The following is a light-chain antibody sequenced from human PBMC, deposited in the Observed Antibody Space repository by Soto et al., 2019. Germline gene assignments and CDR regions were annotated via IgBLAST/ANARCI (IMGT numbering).Light chain of an antibody. V-gene: IGKV3-20*01. J-gene: IGKJ3*01. CDR3: QQYGSSPLFT. CDR1: QSVSSSY. CDR2: GAS. Sequence: EIVLTQSPGTLSLSPGDRATLSCRASQSVSSSYLAWYQQKPGQAPRLLIYGASSRATGIPDRFSGSGSGTDFILTISRLEPEDFAVYYCQQYGSSPLFTFGPGTKVDIK.